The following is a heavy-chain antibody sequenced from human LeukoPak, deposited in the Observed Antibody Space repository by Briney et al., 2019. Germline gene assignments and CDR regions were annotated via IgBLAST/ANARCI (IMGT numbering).Heavy chain of an antibody. CDR1: GGSFSGYY. D-gene: IGHD6-13*01. J-gene: IGHJ5*02. CDR3: ARGLAAAGTRGNLFDP. Sequence: SETLSLTCAVYGGSFSGYYWSWIRQPPGKGLEWIGEINHSGSTNYNPSLKSRVTISVDTSKNQFSLKLSSVTAADTAAYYCARGLAAAGTRGNLFDPWGQGTLVTVSS. CDR2: INHSGST. V-gene: IGHV4-34*01.